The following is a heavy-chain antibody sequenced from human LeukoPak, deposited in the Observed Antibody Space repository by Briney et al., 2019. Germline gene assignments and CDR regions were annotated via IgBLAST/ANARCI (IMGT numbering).Heavy chain of an antibody. CDR1: GGTFSSYA. D-gene: IGHD3-10*01. V-gene: IGHV1-69*06. J-gene: IGHJ4*02. CDR3: ARRGYYGSGSYYRENFDY. CDR2: IIPIFGTA. Sequence: GASVKVSCKASGGTFSSYAISWVRQAPGQGLEWMGGIIPIFGTANYAQKFQGRVTITADKSTSTAYMELSSLRSEDTAVYYCARRGYYGSGSYYRENFDYWGQGTLVTVSS.